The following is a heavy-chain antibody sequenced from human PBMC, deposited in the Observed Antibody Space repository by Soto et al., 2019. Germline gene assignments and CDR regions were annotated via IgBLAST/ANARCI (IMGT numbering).Heavy chain of an antibody. CDR2: FWYDGSNK. D-gene: IGHD2-15*01. CDR1: GFTFRTYG. J-gene: IGHJ4*02. Sequence: GGSLRLSCAASGFTFRTYGMHWVRQAPGKGLEWVAIFWYDGSNKYYAESVKGRFTISRDNSKNTLYLQMNSLRAEDTAVYYCARKNVVVLGNYGFLWGQGTLVTVSS. CDR3: ARKNVVVLGNYGFL. V-gene: IGHV3-33*01.